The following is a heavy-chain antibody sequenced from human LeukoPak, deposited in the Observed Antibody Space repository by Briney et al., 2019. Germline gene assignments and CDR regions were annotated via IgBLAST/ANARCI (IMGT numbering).Heavy chain of an antibody. CDR2: IYYSGST. J-gene: IGHJ4*02. V-gene: IGHV4-31*03. D-gene: IGHD2-15*01. Sequence: SETLSLTCTVSGDSIGSSVYYWSWIRQHPGKGLEWIGYIYYSGSTYYNPSLTSRVTISVDTSKNQFSLKLTSVTAADTAIYYCARDGPYCSGGSCFDYWGQGTLVTVSS. CDR1: GDSIGSSVYY. CDR3: ARDGPYCSGGSCFDY.